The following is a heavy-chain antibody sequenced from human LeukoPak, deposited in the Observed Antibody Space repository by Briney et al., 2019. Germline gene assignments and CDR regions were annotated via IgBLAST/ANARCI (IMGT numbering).Heavy chain of an antibody. CDR2: ISSGSTI. V-gene: IGHV3-11*04. CDR3: ARRRSLDY. CDR1: GFTFSDYY. J-gene: IGHJ4*02. Sequence: SGGSLRLSCAASGFTFSDYYMSWIRQAPGKGLEWVSYISSGSTIYYADSVKGRFTISRDNAKNSLYLQMNSLRAEDTAVYYCARRRSLDYWGQGTLVTVSS.